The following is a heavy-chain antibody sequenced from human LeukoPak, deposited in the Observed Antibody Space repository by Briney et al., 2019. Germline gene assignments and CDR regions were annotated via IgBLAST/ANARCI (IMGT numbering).Heavy chain of an antibody. Sequence: GPSLRLSCAASGFTFSNYAMSSVRQAPGKGLEWVSAIVGSGGRTYYADSVKGRFTISRDNSKNTLFLQMNSLRVEDTALYYCSKWGDYDVLTGYYDSDFWGQGTLVTVSS. CDR2: IVGSGGRT. J-gene: IGHJ4*02. CDR3: SKWGDYDVLTGYYDSDF. V-gene: IGHV3-23*01. D-gene: IGHD3-9*01. CDR1: GFTFSNYA.